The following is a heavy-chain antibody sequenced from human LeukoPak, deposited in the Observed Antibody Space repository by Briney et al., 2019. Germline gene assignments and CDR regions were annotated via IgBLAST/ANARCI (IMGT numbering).Heavy chain of an antibody. Sequence: GGSLRLSCAASGFTFSSYGMHWVRQAPGKGLEWVAVISYDGSNKYYADSVKGRFTISRDNSKNTLYLQMNSLRAEDTAVYYCARDGRDGYYIDYWGQGTLVTVSS. CDR1: GFTFSSYG. V-gene: IGHV3-30*03. J-gene: IGHJ4*02. D-gene: IGHD5-24*01. CDR3: ARDGRDGYYIDY. CDR2: ISYDGSNK.